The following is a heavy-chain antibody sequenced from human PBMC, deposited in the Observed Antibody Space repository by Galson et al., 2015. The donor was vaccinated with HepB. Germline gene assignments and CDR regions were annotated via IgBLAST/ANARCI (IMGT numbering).Heavy chain of an antibody. CDR3: ARVQVGDILTGYPRGWFDP. Sequence: SVKVSCKASGYTFTSYGISWVRQAPGQRLEWMGWISAYNGNTNYAQKLQGRVTMTTDTSTSTAYMELRSLRSDDTAVYYCARVQVGDILTGYPRGWFDPWGQGTLVTVSS. J-gene: IGHJ5*02. V-gene: IGHV1-18*04. CDR1: GYTFTSYG. CDR2: ISAYNGNT. D-gene: IGHD3-9*01.